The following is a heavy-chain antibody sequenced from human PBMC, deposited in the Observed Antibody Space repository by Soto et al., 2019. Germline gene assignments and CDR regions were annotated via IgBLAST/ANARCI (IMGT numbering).Heavy chain of an antibody. CDR1: GYSFITYD. D-gene: IGHD1-1*01. Sequence: QVQLVQSGAEGKKPGASVKVSCKASGYSFITYDINWGRQAPGQGLEWMGWMNPYNGNAGYAQKFQGRVTMTRNTSISTAYMELSSLRSNDTAVYFCARRKERSGPHYFDSWGQGTLVTVSS. CDR2: MNPYNGNA. CDR3: ARRKERSGPHYFDS. J-gene: IGHJ4*02. V-gene: IGHV1-8*01.